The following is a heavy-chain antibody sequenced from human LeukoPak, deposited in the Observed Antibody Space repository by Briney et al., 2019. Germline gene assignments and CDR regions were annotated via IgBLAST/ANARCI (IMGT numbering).Heavy chain of an antibody. CDR2: INPNSGDT. J-gene: IGHJ6*03. Sequence: GASGKVSCKASEYTFTDYHLHWVRQAPGQGLEWMGWINPNSGDTNHAQKFQGRVPMTRDTSISTAYMELTRLKSDDTAVYYCAREGLRSIAARRGTRDYMDVWGKGTTVIVSS. CDR1: EYTFTDYH. CDR3: AREGLRSIAARRGTRDYMDV. D-gene: IGHD6-6*01. V-gene: IGHV1-2*02.